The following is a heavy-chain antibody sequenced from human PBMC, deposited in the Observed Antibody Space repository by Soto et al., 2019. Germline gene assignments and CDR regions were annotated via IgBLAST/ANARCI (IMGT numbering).Heavy chain of an antibody. Sequence: GESLKISCKGSGYSFALYWIGWVRQMPGKDLEWMGIIYPSDSDVRYSPSFQGQVTISADKSISTAYLQWSSLKASDTAMYYCARLYDYVWGSYRSHWFDPWGQGTLVTVSS. V-gene: IGHV5-51*01. D-gene: IGHD3-16*02. CDR3: ARLYDYVWGSYRSHWFDP. CDR1: GYSFALYW. J-gene: IGHJ5*02. CDR2: IYPSDSDV.